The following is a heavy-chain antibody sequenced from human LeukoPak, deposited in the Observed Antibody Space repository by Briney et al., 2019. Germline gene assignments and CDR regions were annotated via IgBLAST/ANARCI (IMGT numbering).Heavy chain of an antibody. CDR1: GFTFSSHW. J-gene: IGHJ6*03. D-gene: IGHD1-26*01. V-gene: IGHV3-7*01. Sequence: PGGSLRLSCAASGFTFSSHWMSWVRQAPGKGLEWVANIKKDGSEKYYVDAVKGRFTISRDNAKTSLYLQMNSLRAEDTAVYYCARDPYSGSYGNYYYYFMDVWGKGTTVTISS. CDR3: ARDPYSGSYGNYYYYFMDV. CDR2: IKKDGSEK.